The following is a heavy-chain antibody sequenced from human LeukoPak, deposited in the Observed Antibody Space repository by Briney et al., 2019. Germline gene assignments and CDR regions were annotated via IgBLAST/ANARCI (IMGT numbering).Heavy chain of an antibody. CDR3: ASLVAAAGTSSLLDY. CDR1: GGSFSGYY. V-gene: IGHV4-34*01. Sequence: PSETLSLTCAVYGGSFSGYYWSWIRQPPGKGLEWIGEINHSGSTNYNPSLKSRVTISVDTSKNQFSLKLSSATAADTAVYYCASLVAAAGTSSLLDYWGQGTLVTVSS. J-gene: IGHJ4*02. D-gene: IGHD6-13*01. CDR2: INHSGST.